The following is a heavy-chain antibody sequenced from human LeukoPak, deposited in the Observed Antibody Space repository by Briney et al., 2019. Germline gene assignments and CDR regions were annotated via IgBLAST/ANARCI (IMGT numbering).Heavy chain of an antibody. J-gene: IGHJ5*02. V-gene: IGHV4-31*03. CDR1: GGSISSGGYY. CDR3: AGRYCSSTSCYRGALNWFDP. CDR2: IYYSGST. D-gene: IGHD2-2*01. Sequence: SETLSLTCTVSGGSISSGGYYWSWIRQHPGKGLEWIGYIYYSGSTYYNPSLKSRVTISVDTSKNQFSLKLSSVTAADTAVYYCAGRYCSSTSCYRGALNWFDPWGQGTLVTVSS.